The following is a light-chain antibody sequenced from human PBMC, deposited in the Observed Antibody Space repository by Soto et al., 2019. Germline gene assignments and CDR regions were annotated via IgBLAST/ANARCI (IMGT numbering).Light chain of an antibody. CDR1: NSNMGRNY. J-gene: IGLJ2*01. Sequence: QSVLTQTPSASGTPGQRVTLSCSGSNSNMGRNYVYWYQQVPGTAPKLLMYRNDVRPSGVPDRITGSQSGTSASLAISGLRFEDEADYYCAVWDNSLNGVAFGGGTKLTVL. CDR2: RND. V-gene: IGLV1-47*01. CDR3: AVWDNSLNGVA.